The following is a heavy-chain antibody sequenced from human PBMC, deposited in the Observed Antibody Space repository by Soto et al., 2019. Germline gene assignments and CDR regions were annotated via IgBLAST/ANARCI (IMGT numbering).Heavy chain of an antibody. CDR2: ISYDGYNA. CDR1: GFDFSTHV. D-gene: IGHD5-18*01. J-gene: IGHJ4*02. Sequence: PGGSLRLSCAASGFDFSTHVVHWVRQAPGQGLEWVAVISYDGYNAYYADSVKGRFTISKDNSRNTLFLQMDNPRSDDTAVYFCARDGGFSYGFDYYFDYWGQGTLVT. CDR3: ARDGGFSYGFDYYFDY. V-gene: IGHV3-30-3*01.